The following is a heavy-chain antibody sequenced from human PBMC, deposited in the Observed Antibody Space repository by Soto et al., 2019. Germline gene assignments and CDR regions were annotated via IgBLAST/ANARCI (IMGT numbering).Heavy chain of an antibody. V-gene: IGHV3-23*01. D-gene: IGHD3-9*01. CDR1: GFTPTTTP. CDR2: ISGTASRT. CDR3: ATSFRYFDN. Sequence: GGSLRLSCAGSGFTPTTTPLSWVRQPPGKGLEWVTAISGTASRTYYVDSVKGRFFISRDNSKNTVTLQMNNLTVDDTAVYYCATSFRYFDNWGQGTRVTVSS. J-gene: IGHJ4*02.